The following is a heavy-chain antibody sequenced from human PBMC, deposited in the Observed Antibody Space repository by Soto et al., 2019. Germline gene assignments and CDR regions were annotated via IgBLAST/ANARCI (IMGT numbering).Heavy chain of an antibody. D-gene: IGHD3-22*01. CDR1: GYTFTGYY. V-gene: IGHV1-18*04. J-gene: IGHJ6*02. CDR3: ARVAMIVVVISDYYGMDV. CDR2: ISTYNGNT. Sequence: ASVKVSCKASGYTFTGYYMHWVRQAPGQGLVWLGWISTYNGNTNYAQKLQGRFTMTTDTSTSTAYMVLRSLRSDDTAVFYCARVAMIVVVISDYYGMDVWGQGTTVTVSS.